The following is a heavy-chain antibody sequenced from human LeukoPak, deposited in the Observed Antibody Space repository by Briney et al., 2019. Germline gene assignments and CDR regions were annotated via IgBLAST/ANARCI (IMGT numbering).Heavy chain of an antibody. CDR2: ISSSSIYI. D-gene: IGHD4-17*01. V-gene: IGHV3-21*01. CDR3: ARVVGDYGDYFYDY. Sequence: GGSLRLSCAASGFTFSSYSMNWVRQAPGKGLEWVSSISSSSIYIYYADSVKGRFTISRDNAKNSLSLQMNSLRAEDTAVYYCARVVGDYGDYFYDYWGQGTLVTVSS. CDR1: GFTFSSYS. J-gene: IGHJ4*02.